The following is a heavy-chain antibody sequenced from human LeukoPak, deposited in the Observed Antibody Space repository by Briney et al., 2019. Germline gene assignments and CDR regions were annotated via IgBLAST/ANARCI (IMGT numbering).Heavy chain of an antibody. V-gene: IGHV3-21*01. CDR2: ISSSSSYI. J-gene: IGHJ4*02. Sequence: KPGGSLRLSCEASGFIFSNYWMSWVRQAPGKGLEWVSSISSSSSYIYYADSVKGRFTISRDNAKNSLYLQMNSLRAEDTAVYYCARAGSSWPGSFDYWGQGTLVTVSS. D-gene: IGHD6-13*01. CDR3: ARAGSSWPGSFDY. CDR1: GFIFSNYW.